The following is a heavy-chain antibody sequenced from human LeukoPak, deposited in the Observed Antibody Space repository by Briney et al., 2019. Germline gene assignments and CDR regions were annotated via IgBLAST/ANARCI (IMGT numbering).Heavy chain of an antibody. CDR2: ISGSGGST. J-gene: IGHJ4*02. Sequence: GGSLRPSCAASGSTFSSYSMSWVRQPPGKGLEWVSAISGSGGSTYYADSVKGRFTISRDNSKNTLYLQMNSLRAEDTAVYYCAKDQGPGYFDYWGQGTLVTVSS. V-gene: IGHV3-23*01. CDR1: GSTFSSYS. CDR3: AKDQGPGYFDY.